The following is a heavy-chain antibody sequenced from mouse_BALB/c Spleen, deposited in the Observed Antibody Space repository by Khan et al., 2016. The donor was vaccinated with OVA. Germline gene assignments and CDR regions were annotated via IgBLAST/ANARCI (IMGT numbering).Heavy chain of an antibody. CDR3: GRDYWFAY. Sequence: EVQLVESGGGLVKPGGSLKLSCAASGFTFSNYAMSWVRQSPEKRLEWVASISSGDSTYYPDSVKGRFTISRDNARNILYLQMSSLRSEDTAMYYGGRDYWFAYWGQVTLVTVAA. J-gene: IGHJ3*01. CDR1: GFTFSNYA. V-gene: IGHV5-6-5*01. CDR2: ISSGDST.